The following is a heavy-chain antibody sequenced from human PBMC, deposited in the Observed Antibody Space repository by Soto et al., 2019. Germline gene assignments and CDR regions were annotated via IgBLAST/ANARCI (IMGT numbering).Heavy chain of an antibody. V-gene: IGHV1-69*02. CDR1: GGTFSSYT. CDR2: IIPILGIA. Sequence: QVQLVQSGAEVKKPGSSVKVSCKASGGTFSSYTISWVRQAPGQGLEWMGRIIPILGIANYAQKFQGRVTITADKSTSTAYMELSSLRSEDTAVYYCVVGDSSPFGELSTVDYWGQGTLVTVSS. CDR3: VVGDSSPFGELSTVDY. J-gene: IGHJ4*02. D-gene: IGHD3-10*01.